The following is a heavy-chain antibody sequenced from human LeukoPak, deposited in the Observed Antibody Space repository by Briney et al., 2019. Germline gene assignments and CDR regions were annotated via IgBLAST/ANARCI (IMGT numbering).Heavy chain of an antibody. D-gene: IGHD6-13*01. CDR1: GGSISSSSYY. J-gene: IGHJ4*02. Sequence: SETLSLTCTGSGGSISSSSYYWGWIRQPPGKGLEWIGSIYYSGSTYYNPSLKSRVTISVDTSKNQFSLKLSSVTAADTAVYYCARRDERLNNWVSSSWYEETYFDCRGQGTLVTVSS. CDR3: ARRDERLNNWVSSSWYEETYFDC. CDR2: IYYSGST. V-gene: IGHV4-39*01.